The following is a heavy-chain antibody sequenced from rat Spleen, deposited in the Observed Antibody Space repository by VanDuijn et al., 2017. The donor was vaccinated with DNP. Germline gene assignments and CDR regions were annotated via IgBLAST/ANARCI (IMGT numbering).Heavy chain of an antibody. J-gene: IGHJ1*01. Sequence: EVQLVESGGGLVQPGRSLKLSCAASGFTFSDYYMAWVRQAPTKGLEWVASISYDGVHAYYRDSVKGRFTISRDAAKSSLYLQMNSLKSEDTATYYCARGSTSIYWYFDFWGPGTMVTVSS. CDR1: GFTFSDYY. D-gene: IGHD3-1*01. V-gene: IGHV5-20*01. CDR2: ISYDGVHA. CDR3: ARGSTSIYWYFDF.